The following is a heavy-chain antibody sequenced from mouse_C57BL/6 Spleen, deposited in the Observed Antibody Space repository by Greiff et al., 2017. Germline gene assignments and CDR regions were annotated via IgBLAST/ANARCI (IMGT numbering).Heavy chain of an antibody. V-gene: IGHV1-42*01. CDR3: ARSILIYYGNYEGFAY. D-gene: IGHD2-1*01. CDR2: INPSTGGT. Sequence: VQLQQSGPELVKPGASVKISCKASGYSFTGYYMNWVKQSPEKSLEWIGEINPSTGGTTYNQKFKAKATLTVDKSSSTAYMQLKSLTSEDSAVYYCARSILIYYGNYEGFAYWGQGTLVTVSA. CDR1: GYSFTGYY. J-gene: IGHJ3*01.